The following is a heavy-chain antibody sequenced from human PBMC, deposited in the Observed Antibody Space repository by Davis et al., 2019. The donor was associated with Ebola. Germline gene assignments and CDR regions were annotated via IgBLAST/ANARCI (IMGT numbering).Heavy chain of an antibody. CDR3: ARGPSTGNSFTY. V-gene: IGHV3-7*01. D-gene: IGHD4-23*01. CDR2: IKQDGSEK. J-gene: IGHJ4*02. CDR1: GFTFSSYG. Sequence: GGSLRLSCAASGFTFSSYGMSWVRQAPGKGLEWVANIKQDGSEKYYVDSVKGRFTISRDNDKNSLSLQMNGLRAEDTAVYYCARGPSTGNSFTYWGQGTLVTVSS.